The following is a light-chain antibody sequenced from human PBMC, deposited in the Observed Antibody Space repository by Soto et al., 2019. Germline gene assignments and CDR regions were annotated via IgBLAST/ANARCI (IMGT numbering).Light chain of an antibody. Sequence: EIVLTQPPGTLSLSPGERATLSCRANQSIRSGYLAWYQQKPGQAPRLLIYGASSRATGIPERFSGSGSGTDFTLTISRLEPDDFAVYHCQQYDKSPHTFGQGTKVDIK. V-gene: IGKV3-20*01. CDR2: GAS. CDR1: QSIRSGY. CDR3: QQYDKSPHT. J-gene: IGKJ2*01.